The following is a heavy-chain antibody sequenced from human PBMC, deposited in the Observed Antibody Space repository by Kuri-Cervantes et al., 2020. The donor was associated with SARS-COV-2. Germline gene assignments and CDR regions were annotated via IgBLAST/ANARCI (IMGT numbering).Heavy chain of an antibody. CDR3: ATDRAGVHDS. CDR1: GFNFSTTD. Sequence: GGSLRLSCVASGFNFSTTDMNRVRQAPGKGLEWVTSISSDGKNKKCMASGKGRFTISRDNSQNTLHLQMKSLRDEDTAIYYCATDRAGVHDSWGQGTLVTVSS. CDR2: ISSDGKNK. D-gene: IGHD2-8*01. J-gene: IGHJ4*02. V-gene: IGHV3-30*03.